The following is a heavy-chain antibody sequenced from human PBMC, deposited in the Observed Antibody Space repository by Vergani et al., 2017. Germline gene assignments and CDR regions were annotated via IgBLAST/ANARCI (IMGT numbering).Heavy chain of an antibody. CDR3: AKDHLVAHDDYYYGMDV. CDR1: GFTFSSYG. V-gene: IGHV3-30*18. J-gene: IGHJ6*02. Sequence: QVQLVESGGGVVQPGRSLRLSCAASGFTFSSYGMHWVRQAPGKGLEWVAVISYDGSNKYYADSLKGRFTISRDNSKNTLYLQMNSLRAEDTAVYYCAKDHLVAHDDYYYGMDVWGQGTTVTVSS. CDR2: ISYDGSNK. D-gene: IGHD5-12*01.